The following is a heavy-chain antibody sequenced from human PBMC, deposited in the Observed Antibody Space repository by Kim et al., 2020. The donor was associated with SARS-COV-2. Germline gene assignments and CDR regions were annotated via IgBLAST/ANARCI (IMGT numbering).Heavy chain of an antibody. V-gene: IGHV3-30*03. CDR3: ATVVGGDYALDFDY. J-gene: IGHJ4*02. Sequence: DALKSRFTISRNNAKNTLYRQMNVLRAEDMAVYYCATVVGGDYALDFDYWGQGTLVTVSS. D-gene: IGHD4-17*01.